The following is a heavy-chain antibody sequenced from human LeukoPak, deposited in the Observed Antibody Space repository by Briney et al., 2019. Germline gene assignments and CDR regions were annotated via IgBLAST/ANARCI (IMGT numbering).Heavy chain of an antibody. V-gene: IGHV4-61*02. CDR1: GGSISSGSYY. J-gene: IGHJ6*03. CDR2: IYTSGST. D-gene: IGHD3-22*01. Sequence: SQTLSLTCTVSGGSISSGSYYWSWIRQPAGKGLEWIGRIYTSGSTNYNPSLKSRVTISVDTSKNQFSLKLSSVTAADTAVYYCARERQIYDSSGYYYGYYMDVWGKGTTVTVSS. CDR3: ARERQIYDSSGYYYGYYMDV.